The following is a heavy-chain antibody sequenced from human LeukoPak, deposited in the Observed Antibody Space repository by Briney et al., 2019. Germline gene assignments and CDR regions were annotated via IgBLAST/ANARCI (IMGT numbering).Heavy chain of an antibody. CDR1: GGSISSDNW. CDR3: ARPFYYYIDV. Sequence: SETLSLTCTVSGGSISSDNWWGWVRQPPGKGLEWIAEIHHSGGTNYNPSLKSRVGISIDKSNNQYSLNLNSVTAADTAIYYCARPFYYYIDVWGKGTTVTISS. CDR2: IHHSGGT. V-gene: IGHV4-4*02. J-gene: IGHJ6*03.